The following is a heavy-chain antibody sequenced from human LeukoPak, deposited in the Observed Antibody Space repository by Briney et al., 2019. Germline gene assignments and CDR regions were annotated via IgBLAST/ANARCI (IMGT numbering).Heavy chain of an antibody. V-gene: IGHV1-2*02. CDR2: INPNSGGT. CDR1: GYTFTGYY. Sequence: ASVKVSCKASGYTFTGYYMHWVRQAPGQGLEWMGWINPNSGGTNYAQKFQGRVTMTRDTSISTAYMELSRLRSDDTAVYYCARVEAYHYDFWSGYYTAFDYWGQGTLVTVSS. J-gene: IGHJ4*02. CDR3: ARVEAYHYDFWSGYYTAFDY. D-gene: IGHD3-3*01.